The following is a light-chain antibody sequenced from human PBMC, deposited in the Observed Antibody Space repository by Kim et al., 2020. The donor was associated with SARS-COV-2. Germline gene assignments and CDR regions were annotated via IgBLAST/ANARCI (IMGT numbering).Light chain of an antibody. V-gene: IGKV1-16*02. J-gene: IGKJ5*01. CDR3: QQYVSYPIT. CDR2: GAS. Sequence: ASVGDRVTITCRASQDISIYLAWFQQKPGTAPKSLIFGASILQDGVSSKFSGSGSETYFTLTISSLQPEDVATYYCQQYVSYPITFGQGTRLEIK. CDR1: QDISIY.